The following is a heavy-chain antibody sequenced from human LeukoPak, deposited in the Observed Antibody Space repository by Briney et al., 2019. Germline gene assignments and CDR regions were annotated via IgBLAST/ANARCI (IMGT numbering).Heavy chain of an antibody. Sequence: GASVKVSCKASGYTFTSYDINWVRQAAGQGLEWMGWMNPNSGNTAYAQKFQGRVTMTRDTSISTAYMELSSLTSEDTAMYYCARDITIVGATPGSAEVDYWGQGTLVTVSS. V-gene: IGHV1-8*01. CDR3: ARDITIVGATPGSAEVDY. CDR2: MNPNSGNT. J-gene: IGHJ4*02. D-gene: IGHD1-26*01. CDR1: GYTFTSYD.